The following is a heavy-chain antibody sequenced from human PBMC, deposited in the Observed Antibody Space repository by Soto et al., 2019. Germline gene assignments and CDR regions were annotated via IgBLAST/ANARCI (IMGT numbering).Heavy chain of an antibody. CDR3: ARSSSYHFIDAY. J-gene: IGHJ4*02. Sequence: ASVKVSCKASGYTFTSYAMHWVRQAPGQRLEWMGWINAGNGNTKYSQEFQGRVTITRDTSASTAYMELNSLRSEDTAVYYCARSSSYHFIDAYWGQGSLVTVSS. D-gene: IGHD3-22*01. V-gene: IGHV1-3*01. CDR2: INAGNGNT. CDR1: GYTFTSYA.